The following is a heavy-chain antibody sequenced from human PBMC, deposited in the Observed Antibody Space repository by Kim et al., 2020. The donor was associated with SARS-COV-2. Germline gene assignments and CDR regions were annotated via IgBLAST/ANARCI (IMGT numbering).Heavy chain of an antibody. J-gene: IGHJ4*02. D-gene: IGHD6-19*01. V-gene: IGHV4-30-2*05. CDR3: ARVSYSSGWTTAWYFDY. Sequence: LKSRVTISVDTSKNQFSLKLSSVTAADTAVYYCARVSYSSGWTTAWYFDYWGQGTLVTVSS.